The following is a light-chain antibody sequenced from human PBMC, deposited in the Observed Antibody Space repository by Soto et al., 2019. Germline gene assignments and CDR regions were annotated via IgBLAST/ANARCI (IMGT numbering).Light chain of an antibody. V-gene: IGLV2-8*01. CDR3: SSFAGSNNYV. J-gene: IGLJ1*01. CDR2: EVT. Sequence: QSALTQPPSASGSPGQSVTISCTGTSSDVGGYNYVSWYQQHPGKAPKLMIYEVTKRPSGVPDRFSGSKSGNTASLTVSGLQAEDGAEYYCSSFAGSNNYVFGTGTQVTVL. CDR1: SSDVGGYNY.